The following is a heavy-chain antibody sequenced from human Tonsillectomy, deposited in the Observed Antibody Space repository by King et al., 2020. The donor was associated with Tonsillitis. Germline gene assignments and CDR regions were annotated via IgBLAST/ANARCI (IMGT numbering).Heavy chain of an antibody. V-gene: IGHV3-48*01. CDR3: ARDDSYAFDI. J-gene: IGHJ3*02. CDR1: VFTFSTYS. CDR2: IGRSTSTL. D-gene: IGHD3-10*01. Sequence: QLVESGGGLVQPGGSLRLSCAASVFTFSTYSMNWVRQAPGKGLEWVSYIGRSTSTLYYADSVKGRSTISRDNAKNSLYLQMSSLRAEDTAMYYCARDDSYAFDIWGQGTMVTVSS.